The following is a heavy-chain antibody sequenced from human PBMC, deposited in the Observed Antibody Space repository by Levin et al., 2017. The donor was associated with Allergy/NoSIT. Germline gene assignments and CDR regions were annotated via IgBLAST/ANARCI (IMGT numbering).Heavy chain of an antibody. V-gene: IGHV3-30*18. CDR3: GKRVSSGSHKYIDY. CDR1: GFIFSDYG. Sequence: SCAASGFIFSDYGIHWVRQAPGKGLEWVGDISFDGRIQKYADSVQGRLTISRDNSKNTLSLQMNSLIAEDTAVYYCGKRVSSGSHKYIDYWGQGTLVTVSS. J-gene: IGHJ4*02. CDR2: ISFDGRIQ. D-gene: IGHD3-10*01.